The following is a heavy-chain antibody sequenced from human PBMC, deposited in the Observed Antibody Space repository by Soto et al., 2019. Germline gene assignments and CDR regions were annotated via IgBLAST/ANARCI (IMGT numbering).Heavy chain of an antibody. CDR2: IYSGGST. CDR3: ARTCCRGPCAFES. J-gene: IGHJ4*02. D-gene: IGHD2-15*01. V-gene: IGHV3-66*01. Sequence: EVQLVESGGGLVQPGGSLRLSCAASGFTVSSNYMSWVRQAPGKGLEWVSVIYSGGSTYYADSVKGRFTISSDNSENTLYLPMNSLSAEYTAVYYCARTCCRGPCAFESWGQGTLVTVSS. CDR1: GFTVSSNY.